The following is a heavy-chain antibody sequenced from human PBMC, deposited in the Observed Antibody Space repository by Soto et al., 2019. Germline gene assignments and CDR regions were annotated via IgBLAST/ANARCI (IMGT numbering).Heavy chain of an antibody. V-gene: IGHV3-11*01. CDR2: ISRGGSVI. J-gene: IGHJ4*02. CDR3: ASDSHAVDLGY. Sequence: LRLSCAASGFSFSDPYMSWIRQAPGKGLEWVSYISRGGSVIYYADSVKGRFTISRDDAKNSLYLQMNSLRAEDTAIYYCASDSHAVDLGYWGQETLVTVSS. D-gene: IGHD3-10*01. CDR1: GFSFSDPY.